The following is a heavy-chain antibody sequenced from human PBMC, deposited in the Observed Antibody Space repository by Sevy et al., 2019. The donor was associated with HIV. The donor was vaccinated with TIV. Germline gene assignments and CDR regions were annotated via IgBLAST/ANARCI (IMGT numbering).Heavy chain of an antibody. J-gene: IGHJ3*02. CDR1: GFTFGDYA. CDR2: IRSKAYGGTT. D-gene: IGHD3-10*01. Sequence: GGSLRLSCTASGFTFGDYAMSWFRQAPGKGLEWVGFIRSKAYGGTTEYAASVKGRFTISRVDSKSIAYLQMNSLKTEDTAVYYCTRVFGVRGVIYHAFDIWGQGTMVTVSS. V-gene: IGHV3-49*03. CDR3: TRVFGVRGVIYHAFDI.